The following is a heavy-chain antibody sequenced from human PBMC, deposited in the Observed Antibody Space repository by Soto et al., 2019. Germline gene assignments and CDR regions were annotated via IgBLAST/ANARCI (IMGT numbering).Heavy chain of an antibody. CDR3: ARVEENCSGGSCGDAFDI. CDR1: GYTFTSYD. CDR2: MNPNSGNT. J-gene: IGHJ3*02. Sequence: ASVKVSCKASGYTFTSYDINWVRQATGQGLELMGWMNPNSGNTGYAQKFQGRVTMTRNTSISTAYMELSSLRSEDTAVYYCARVEENCSGGSCGDAFDIWGQGTMVTVSS. D-gene: IGHD2-15*01. V-gene: IGHV1-8*01.